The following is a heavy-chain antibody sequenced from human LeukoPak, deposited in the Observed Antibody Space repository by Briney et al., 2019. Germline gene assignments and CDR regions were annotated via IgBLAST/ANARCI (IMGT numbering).Heavy chain of an antibody. CDR3: ARAHQTGTVYYYYYGMDV. V-gene: IGHV3-15*01. CDR1: GFTFSNAW. J-gene: IGHJ6*02. Sequence: GGSLRLSCAASGFTFSNAWMSWVRQAPGKGLEWVGRIKSKTDGGTTDYAAPVKGRFTISRDNSKNTLYLQMNSLRAEDTAVYYCARAHQTGTVYYYYYGMDVWGQGTTVTVSS. D-gene: IGHD1-1*01. CDR2: IKSKTDGGTT.